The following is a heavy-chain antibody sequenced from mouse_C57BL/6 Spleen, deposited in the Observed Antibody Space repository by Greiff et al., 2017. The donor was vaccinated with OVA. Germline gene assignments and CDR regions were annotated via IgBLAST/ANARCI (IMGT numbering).Heavy chain of an antibody. Sequence: VQLQQPGAELVRPGSSVKLSCKASGYTFTSYWMDWVKQRPGQGLEWIGNIYPSDSETHYNQKFKDKATLTVDKSSSTAYMQLSSLTSEDSAVYYCARAYYSNPWYFDYWGQGTTLTVSS. CDR1: GYTFTSYW. D-gene: IGHD2-5*01. CDR3: ARAYYSNPWYFDY. CDR2: IYPSDSET. J-gene: IGHJ2*01. V-gene: IGHV1-61*01.